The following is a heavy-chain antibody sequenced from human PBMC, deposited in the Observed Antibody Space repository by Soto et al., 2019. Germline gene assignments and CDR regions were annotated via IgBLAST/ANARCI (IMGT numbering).Heavy chain of an antibody. CDR2: ISYDGSNK. CDR1: GLTFSSYA. Sequence: GGSLRLSCAASGLTFSSYAMNWVRQAPGKGLEWVAVISYDGSNKYYADPVKGRFTISRDNSKNTLYLQMNSLRVEDTAAYYCARTEGVVGVRSRWFDPWGQGTLVTVSS. D-gene: IGHD1-26*01. J-gene: IGHJ5*02. V-gene: IGHV3-30-3*01. CDR3: ARTEGVVGVRSRWFDP.